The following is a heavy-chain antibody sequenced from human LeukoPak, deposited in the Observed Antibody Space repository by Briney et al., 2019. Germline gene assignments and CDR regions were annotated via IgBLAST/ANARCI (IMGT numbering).Heavy chain of an antibody. Sequence: GESLKISCKGSGYSINNYWIGWVRQMPGKGLEWMGIIYPADSDIRYSPSFQGQVAISADKSISTAYLQWSSLKASDTAMYYCARQEYCSGGSCYTWFDPWGQGTLVIVSS. CDR2: IYPADSDI. V-gene: IGHV5-51*01. J-gene: IGHJ5*02. CDR1: GYSINNYW. D-gene: IGHD2-15*01. CDR3: ARQEYCSGGSCYTWFDP.